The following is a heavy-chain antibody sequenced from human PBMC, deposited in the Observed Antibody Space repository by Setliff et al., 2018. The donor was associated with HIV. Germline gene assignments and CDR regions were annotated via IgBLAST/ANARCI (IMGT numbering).Heavy chain of an antibody. CDR3: AKGVPYYDSSNGHYFDY. V-gene: IGHV3-23*01. CDR2: IGGSGYTT. D-gene: IGHD3-22*01. Sequence: GGSLRLSCAASGFTFSSYAMSWVRQAPGKGLEWVSAIGGSGYTTYYADSVKGRFTISRDNSKNTLYLQMNSLRAEDTAVYYCAKGVPYYDSSNGHYFDYWGQGTLVTVSS. J-gene: IGHJ4*02. CDR1: GFTFSSYA.